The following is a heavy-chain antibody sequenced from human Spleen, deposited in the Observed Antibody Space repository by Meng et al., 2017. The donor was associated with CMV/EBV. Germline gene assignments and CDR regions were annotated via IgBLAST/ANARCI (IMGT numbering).Heavy chain of an antibody. CDR3: ATRYCSGTSCYFRPDAFDL. CDR1: GFTFSSSS. Sequence: GESLKISCAASGFTFSSSSMNWVRQAPGKGLEWVSAISGSGGSTYYADSVKGRFTISRDNSKNSLYLQMNSLRAEDTAVYYCATRYCSGTSCYFRPDAFDLWGQGTMVTVSS. V-gene: IGHV3-23*01. CDR2: ISGSGGST. J-gene: IGHJ3*01. D-gene: IGHD2-2*01.